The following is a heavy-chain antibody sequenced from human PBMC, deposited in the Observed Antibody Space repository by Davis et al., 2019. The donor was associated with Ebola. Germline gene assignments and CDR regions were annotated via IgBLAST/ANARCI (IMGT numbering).Heavy chain of an antibody. D-gene: IGHD3-22*01. CDR1: GFTFNSYA. Sequence: PGGSLRLSCAASGFTFNSYAMHWVRQAPGKGLEWVTVISYDGSKKSYADSVKGRFTISRDNPKNKVFLQMNSLRPEDAAVYYCARDYYDTSGYFYGGYWGQGTLVTVSS. J-gene: IGHJ4*02. CDR3: ARDYYDTSGYFYGGY. V-gene: IGHV3-30*04. CDR2: ISYDGSKK.